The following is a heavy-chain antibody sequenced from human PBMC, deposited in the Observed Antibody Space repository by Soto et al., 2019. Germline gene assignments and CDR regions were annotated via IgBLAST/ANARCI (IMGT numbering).Heavy chain of an antibody. CDR3: ARHFVAVVIKGWGY. V-gene: IGHV4-28*01. CDR2: IFYSGNT. J-gene: IGHJ4*02. CDR1: GYSISNSNW. Sequence: SETLSLTCAVSGYSISNSNWWGWIRQPPGKGLEWIGYIFYSGNTYYNPSLKSRVTMSADTSKNQFSLKLSSVTAADTAVYYCARHFVAVVIKGWGYWGQGTLVTVSS. D-gene: IGHD3-22*01.